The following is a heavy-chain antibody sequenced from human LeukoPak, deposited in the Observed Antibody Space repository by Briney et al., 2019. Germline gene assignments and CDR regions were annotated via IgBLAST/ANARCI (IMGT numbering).Heavy chain of an antibody. CDR3: ARDRLDYYGSGSYQNWFDP. J-gene: IGHJ5*02. V-gene: IGHV1-69*13. CDR2: IIAIFGTA. D-gene: IGHD3-10*01. CDR1: GGTLSRFA. Sequence: SVKVSCKASGGTLSRFAISWVRQAPGQGLEWMGGIIAIFGTANYAQKFQGRVTITADESTSTAYMELSSLTSEDTAVYYCARDRLDYYGSGSYQNWFDPWGQGTLVTVSS.